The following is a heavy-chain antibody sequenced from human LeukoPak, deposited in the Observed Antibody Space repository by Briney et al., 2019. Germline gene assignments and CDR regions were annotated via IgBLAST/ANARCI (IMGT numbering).Heavy chain of an antibody. V-gene: IGHV4-59*01. CDR3: ARGGVTTIAQYDY. Sequence: SETLSLTCTVYGCSIISYFWSWMRQPPGKGPEWIGYNFDSGTTNYNPSTNYNPSLKSRVTVSLDTSKNHFSLKLSSVTAADTAVNFCARGGVTTIAQYDYWGQGILVTVSS. D-gene: IGHD5-12*01. CDR1: GCSIISYF. J-gene: IGHJ4*02. CDR2: NFDSGTTNYNPST.